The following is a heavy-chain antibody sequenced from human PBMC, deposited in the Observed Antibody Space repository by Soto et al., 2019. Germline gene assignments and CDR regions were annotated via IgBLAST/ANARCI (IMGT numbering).Heavy chain of an antibody. V-gene: IGHV1-69*06. CDR1: GCTFSSYA. J-gene: IGHJ6*02. CDR3: ARTFSSSPAYYYGMDV. Sequence: AVKVSCKASGCTFSSYAISWVRQAPGQGLEWMGGIIPIFGTANYAQKFQGRVTITADKSTSTAYMELSSLRSEDTAVYYCARTFSSSPAYYYGMDVWGQGTTVTVSS. D-gene: IGHD6-6*01. CDR2: IIPIFGTA.